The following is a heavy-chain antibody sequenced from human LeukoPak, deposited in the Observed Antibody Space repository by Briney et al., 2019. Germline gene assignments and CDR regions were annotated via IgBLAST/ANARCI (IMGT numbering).Heavy chain of an antibody. V-gene: IGHV1-2*02. Sequence: ASVKVSCKASGYTFTDYYMHWVRQAPGQGFEWMGWINPNDGDTNYAQKFQGRVTMTRDTYISTAHMEVSRLRSDDTAVYYCARANFLYCSSTTCLFDYWGQGTLVTVSS. D-gene: IGHD2-2*01. CDR3: ARANFLYCSSTTCLFDY. CDR2: INPNDGDT. CDR1: GYTFTDYY. J-gene: IGHJ4*02.